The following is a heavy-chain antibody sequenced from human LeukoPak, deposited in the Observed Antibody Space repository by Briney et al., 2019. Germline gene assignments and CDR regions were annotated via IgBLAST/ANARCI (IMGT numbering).Heavy chain of an antibody. V-gene: IGHV6-1*01. CDR2: TYYRSKWYN. J-gene: IGHJ4*02. D-gene: IGHD6-19*01. CDR1: GDSGSSNSAA. Sequence: SQTLSLTCAISGDSGSSNSAAWNWIRQSPSRGLEWLGRTYYRSKWYNDYAVSVKSRITINPDTSKNQFSLHLNSVTPEDTAVYYCARDHGGGIAVAGTERAYYFDYWGQGTLVTVSS. CDR3: ARDHGGGIAVAGTERAYYFDY.